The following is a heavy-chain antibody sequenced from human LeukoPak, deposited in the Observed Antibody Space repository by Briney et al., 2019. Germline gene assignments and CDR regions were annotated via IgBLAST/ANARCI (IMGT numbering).Heavy chain of an antibody. D-gene: IGHD5-24*01. V-gene: IGHV1-69*13. Sequence: SVKVSCKASGGTFSSYAISWVRQAPGQGLEWMGGTIPIFGTANYAQKFQGRVTITADESTSTAYMELSSLRSEDTAVYYCARESRDGYNYFDYWGQGTLVTVSS. J-gene: IGHJ4*02. CDR3: ARESRDGYNYFDY. CDR2: TIPIFGTA. CDR1: GGTFSSYA.